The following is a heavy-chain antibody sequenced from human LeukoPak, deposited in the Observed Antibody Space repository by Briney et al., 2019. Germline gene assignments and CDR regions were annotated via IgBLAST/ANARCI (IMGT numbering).Heavy chain of an antibody. CDR2: TYYSGST. CDR1: GGSISSSSYY. CDR3: ARDANPYYYDSSGYKAYWYFDL. V-gene: IGHV4-39*07. J-gene: IGHJ2*01. D-gene: IGHD3-22*01. Sequence: PSETLSLTCTVSGGSISSSSYYWGWIRQPPGKGLEWIGSTYYSGSTYYNPSLKSRVTISVDTSKNQFSLKLSSVTAADTAVYYCARDANPYYYDSSGYKAYWYFDLWGRGTLVTVSS.